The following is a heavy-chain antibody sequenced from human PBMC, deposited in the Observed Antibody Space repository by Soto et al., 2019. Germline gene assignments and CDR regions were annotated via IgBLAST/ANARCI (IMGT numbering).Heavy chain of an antibody. V-gene: IGHV3-21*01. CDR3: AAAGVSYYDFWSGSYPLDY. CDR1: GFTFSSYS. Sequence: GGSLRLSCAASGFTFSSYSMNWVRQAPGKGLEWVSSISSSSSYIYYADSVKGRFTISRDNAKNSLYLQMNSLRAEDTAVYYCAAAGVSYYDFWSGSYPLDYWGQGTLVTVS. CDR2: ISSSSSYI. D-gene: IGHD3-3*01. J-gene: IGHJ4*02.